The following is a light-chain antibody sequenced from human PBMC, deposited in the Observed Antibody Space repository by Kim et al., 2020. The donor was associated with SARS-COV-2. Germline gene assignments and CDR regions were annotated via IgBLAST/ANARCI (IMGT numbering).Light chain of an antibody. V-gene: IGKV1-39*01. CDR3: QQSYSTPYT. CDR1: QSISSY. CDR2: AAS. Sequence: SESVGDRVTITCQASQSISSYLNWYQQKPGKAPKLLIYAASSLQSGVPSRFSGSGSGTDFTLTISSLQPEDFATYYCQQSYSTPYTFGQGTKLEI. J-gene: IGKJ2*01.